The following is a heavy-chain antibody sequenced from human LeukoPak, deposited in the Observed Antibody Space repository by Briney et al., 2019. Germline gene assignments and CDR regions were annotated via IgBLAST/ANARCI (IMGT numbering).Heavy chain of an antibody. CDR3: TTDLTKYYYDSSGYYYGLDY. CDR2: IRYDGSNK. J-gene: IGHJ4*02. D-gene: IGHD3-22*01. V-gene: IGHV3-30*02. CDR1: GFTFSSYG. Sequence: GGSLRLSCAASGFTFSSYGMHWVRQAPGKGLEWVAFIRYDGSNKYYADSVKGRFTISRDNSKNTLYLQMNSLKTEDTAVYYCTTDLTKYYYDSSGYYYGLDYWGQGTLVTVSS.